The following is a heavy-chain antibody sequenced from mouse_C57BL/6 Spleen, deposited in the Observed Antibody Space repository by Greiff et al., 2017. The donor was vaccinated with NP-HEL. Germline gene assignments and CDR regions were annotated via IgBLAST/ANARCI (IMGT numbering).Heavy chain of an antibody. CDR2: IYPGSGST. D-gene: IGHD4-1*01. CDR3: ARGKLGSYYAMDY. CDR1: GYTFTSYW. Sequence: QVQLQQPGAELVKPGASVKMSCKASGYTFTSYWITWVKQRPGQGLEWIGDIYPGSGSTNYNEKFKSKATLTVDTSSSTAYMQLSSLTSEDSAVYYCARGKLGSYYAMDYWGQGTSVTVSS. J-gene: IGHJ4*01. V-gene: IGHV1-55*01.